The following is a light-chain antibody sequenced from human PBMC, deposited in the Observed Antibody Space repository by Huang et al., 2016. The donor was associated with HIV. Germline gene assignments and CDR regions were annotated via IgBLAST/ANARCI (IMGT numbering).Light chain of an antibody. Sequence: QLTQSPSSLSASIGDRVTIACRACHDINTYLAGYQQKPGRAPKLLIYEASTLQTGVPPRFRGVGSGTAFSLTITSLQPDDFAVYYCQQHSAYPLSCGRGTTVD. V-gene: IGKV1-9*01. CDR3: QQHSAYPLS. CDR2: EAS. J-gene: IGKJ3*01. CDR1: HDINTY.